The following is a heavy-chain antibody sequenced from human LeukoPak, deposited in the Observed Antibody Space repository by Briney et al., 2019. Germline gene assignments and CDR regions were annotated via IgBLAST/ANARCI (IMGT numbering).Heavy chain of an antibody. V-gene: IGHV4-34*01. CDR1: GGSFSGYY. J-gene: IGHJ4*02. D-gene: IGHD6-19*01. Sequence: PSETLSLTCAVYGGSFSGYYWSWIRQPPGKGLEWIGEINHSGSTNYNPSLKSRVAISVDTSKNQFSLKLSSVTAADTAVYYCARGRSSGWYGASLGYWGQGTLVTVSS. CDR2: INHSGST. CDR3: ARGRSSGWYGASLGY.